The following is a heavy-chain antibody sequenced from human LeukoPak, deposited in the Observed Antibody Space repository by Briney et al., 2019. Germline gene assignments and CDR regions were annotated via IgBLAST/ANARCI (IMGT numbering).Heavy chain of an antibody. D-gene: IGHD4-23*01. CDR2: IYYSGST. CDR3: ARDNSTHRYYYYGMDV. J-gene: IGHJ6*02. V-gene: IGHV4-31*03. Sequence: PSETLSLTCTVSGGSISSGGYYWSWIRQHPGKGLEWIGYIYYSGSTYYNPSLKSRVTISVDTSKNQFSLKLSSVTAADTAVYYCARDNSTHRYYYYGMDVWGQGTTVTVSS. CDR1: GGSISSGGYY.